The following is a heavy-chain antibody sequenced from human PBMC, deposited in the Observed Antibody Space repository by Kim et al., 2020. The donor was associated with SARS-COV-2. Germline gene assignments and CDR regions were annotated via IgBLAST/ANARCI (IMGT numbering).Heavy chain of an antibody. V-gene: IGHV1-18*04. Sequence: ASVKVSCKASGYTFTSYGISWVRQAPGQGLEWMGWISAYNGNTNYAQKLQGRVTMTTDTSTSTAYMELRSLRSDDTAVYYCARDTGRGWLRHPFDYWGQGTLVTVSS. CDR3: ARDTGRGWLRHPFDY. CDR1: GYTFTSYG. CDR2: ISAYNGNT. J-gene: IGHJ4*02. D-gene: IGHD5-12*01.